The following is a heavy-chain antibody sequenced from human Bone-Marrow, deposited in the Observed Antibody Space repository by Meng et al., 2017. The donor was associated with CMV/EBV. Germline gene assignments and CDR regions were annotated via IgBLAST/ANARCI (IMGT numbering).Heavy chain of an antibody. Sequence: GESLKISCAAPGFTFSNAWMSWVRQAPGKGLEWVGRIKSKTDGGTTDYAAPVKGRFTISRDDSKNTLYLQMNSLKTEDTAVYYCTTVRNYDFWRGYYTRGYYFDYGRRGTRVSVSS. J-gene: IGHJ4*02. CDR1: GFTFSNAW. CDR3: TTVRNYDFWRGYYTRGYYFDY. D-gene: IGHD3-3*01. CDR2: IKSKTDGGTT. V-gene: IGHV3-15*01.